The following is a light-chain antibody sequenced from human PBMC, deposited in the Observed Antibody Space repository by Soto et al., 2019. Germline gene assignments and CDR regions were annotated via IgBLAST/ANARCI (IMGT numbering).Light chain of an antibody. CDR2: EVT. CDR3: RSFASSNTWV. Sequence: QSALTQPPSASGSPGQSVTISCTGTSSDVGAYNYVSWYQQHAGKAPKLVIYEVTKRPSGVPDRFSGSKSANTASLTVSGLQAEDEADYYCRSFASSNTWVVGGGTKLTV. V-gene: IGLV2-8*01. CDR1: SSDVGAYNY. J-gene: IGLJ3*02.